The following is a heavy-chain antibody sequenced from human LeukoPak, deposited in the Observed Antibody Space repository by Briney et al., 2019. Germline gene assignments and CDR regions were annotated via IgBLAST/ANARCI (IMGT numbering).Heavy chain of an antibody. D-gene: IGHD3-10*01. CDR1: GGSFSGYY. V-gene: IGHV4-34*01. J-gene: IGHJ5*02. CDR2: INHSGST. Sequence: SETLSLTCAVYGGSFSGYYWSWIRQPPGKGLEWIGEINHSGSTNYNPSLKSRVTISVDTSKNQFSLKLSSVTAADTAVYYCAGSYLFWFDPWGQGTLVTVSS. CDR3: AGSYLFWFDP.